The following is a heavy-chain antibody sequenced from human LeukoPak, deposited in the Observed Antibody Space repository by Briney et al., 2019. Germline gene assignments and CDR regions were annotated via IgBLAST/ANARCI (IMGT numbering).Heavy chain of an antibody. Sequence: PSETLSLTCTVSGGSISSYYWSWIRQPAGKGLEWIGRIYTSGSTNYNPSLKSRVTMSVDTSKNQFSLKLSSVTAADTAVYYCARLSYSSGWNWFDPWGQGTLVTVSS. D-gene: IGHD6-19*01. CDR1: GGSISSYY. CDR2: IYTSGST. J-gene: IGHJ5*02. CDR3: ARLSYSSGWNWFDP. V-gene: IGHV4-4*07.